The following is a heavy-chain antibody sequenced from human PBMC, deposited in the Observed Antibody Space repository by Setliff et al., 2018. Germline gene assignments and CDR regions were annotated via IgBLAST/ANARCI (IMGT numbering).Heavy chain of an antibody. J-gene: IGHJ3*02. CDR1: GASFSNYY. V-gene: IGHV4-34*01. Sequence: NPSETLSLTCTVYGASFSNYYWGWVRQPPEERLEWIAEFDHSGTTKYNPSLMGRVTISVDTSKNQFSLILRSVTAADTAVYYCARGRMRGSCSGPSCTYDPFDIWGQGTPVTVSS. CDR3: ARGRMRGSCSGPSCTYDPFDI. CDR2: FDHSGTT. D-gene: IGHD2-2*01.